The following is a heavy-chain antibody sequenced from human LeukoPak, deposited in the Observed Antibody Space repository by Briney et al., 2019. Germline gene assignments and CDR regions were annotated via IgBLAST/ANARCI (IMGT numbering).Heavy chain of an antibody. CDR3: ARLPTLARAYYYYGMDV. D-gene: IGHD6-6*01. CDR2: INHSGST. V-gene: IGHV4-34*01. Sequence: SETLSLTCAVYGGSFSGYYWSWLRQPPGKGLEWIGEINHSGSTNYNPSLKSRVTISVDTSKNQFSLKLSSVTAADTAVYYCARLPTLARAYYYYGMDVWGQGTTVTVSS. J-gene: IGHJ6*02. CDR1: GGSFSGYY.